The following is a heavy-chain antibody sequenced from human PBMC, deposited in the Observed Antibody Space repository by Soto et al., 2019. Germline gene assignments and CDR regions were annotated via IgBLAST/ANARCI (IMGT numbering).Heavy chain of an antibody. Sequence: SETLSLTCTVSGGSISSYYWSWIRQPPGKGLEWIGYIYYSGSTNYNPSLKSRVTISVDTSKNQFSLKLSSVTAADTAVYYCARGYDILTGYLMGTNYYGMDVWGQGTTVTVSS. J-gene: IGHJ6*02. V-gene: IGHV4-59*01. CDR3: ARGYDILTGYLMGTNYYGMDV. D-gene: IGHD3-9*01. CDR1: GGSISSYY. CDR2: IYYSGST.